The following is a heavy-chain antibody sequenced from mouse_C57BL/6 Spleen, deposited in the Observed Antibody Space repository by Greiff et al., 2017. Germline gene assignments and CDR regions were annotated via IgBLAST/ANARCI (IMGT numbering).Heavy chain of an antibody. CDR1: GYTFTSYW. CDR3: ARVLRGAMDY. Sequence: QVQLQQPGAELVMPGASVKLSCKASGYTFTSYWMHWVKQRPGQGLEWIGEIDPSDSYTNYNQKFKGKSTLTVDKSSSTAYMQLSSLTSEDSEVYYCARVLRGAMDYWGQGTSVTVSS. D-gene: IGHD1-1*01. J-gene: IGHJ4*01. V-gene: IGHV1-69*01. CDR2: IDPSDSYT.